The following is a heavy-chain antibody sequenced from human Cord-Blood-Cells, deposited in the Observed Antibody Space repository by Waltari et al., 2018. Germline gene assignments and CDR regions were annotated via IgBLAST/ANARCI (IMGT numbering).Heavy chain of an antibody. V-gene: IGHV3-21*01. J-gene: IGHJ3*02. CDR1: GFTFSSYS. CDR3: ARASSSSPYAFDI. D-gene: IGHD6-13*01. Sequence: EVQLVESGGGLVKPGGSLRLSCAASGFTFSSYSMTWVPQAPGKGLEWVSSISSSSSYIYYADSVKGRFTISRDNAKNSLYLQMNSLRAEDTAVYYCARASSSSPYAFDIWGQGTMVTVSS. CDR2: ISSSSSYI.